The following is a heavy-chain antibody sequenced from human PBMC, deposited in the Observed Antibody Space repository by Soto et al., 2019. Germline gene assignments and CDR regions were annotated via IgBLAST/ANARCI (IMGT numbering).Heavy chain of an antibody. J-gene: IGHJ4*02. CDR2: IIPIFGTA. V-gene: IGHV1-69*13. CDR3: ARLDGGYCSGGSCSSHRVDY. D-gene: IGHD2-15*01. Sequence: GASVKVSCKASGGTFSSYAISWVRQAPGQGLEWMGGIIPIFGTANYAQKFQGRVTITADESTSTAYMELSSLRSEDTAVYYCARLDGGYCSGGSCSSHRVDYWGQGTLVTVSS. CDR1: GGTFSSYA.